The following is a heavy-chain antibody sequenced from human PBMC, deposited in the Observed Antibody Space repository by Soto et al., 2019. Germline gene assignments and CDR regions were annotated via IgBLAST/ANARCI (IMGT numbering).Heavy chain of an antibody. CDR2: NNPNSGDT. D-gene: IGHD3-9*01. V-gene: IGHV1-2*02. J-gene: IGHJ6*02. CDR1: GYIFTGYH. Sequence: ASVNVSCKASGYIFTGYHIHWVLQAPVRGLEGVGWNNPNSGDTEYAQHSQGRVTMTRDTSFNLVYMEMSGLMSDDTAVYYCARDARGTRGFDEMDIWGQGTTVTVSS. CDR3: ARDARGTRGFDEMDI.